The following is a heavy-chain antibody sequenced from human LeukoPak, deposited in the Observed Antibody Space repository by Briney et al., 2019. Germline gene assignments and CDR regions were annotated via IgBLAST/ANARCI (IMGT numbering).Heavy chain of an antibody. D-gene: IGHD5-18*01. Sequence: ASVKVSCKASGGTFSSYAISWVRQAPGQGLEWMGRIIPILGIANYAQKFQGRVTITADKSTSTAYMELSSLRSEDTAVYYCARDRWIQLWQKYDAFDIWGQGAMVTVSS. CDR2: IIPILGIA. V-gene: IGHV1-69*04. CDR3: ARDRWIQLWQKYDAFDI. J-gene: IGHJ3*02. CDR1: GGTFSSYA.